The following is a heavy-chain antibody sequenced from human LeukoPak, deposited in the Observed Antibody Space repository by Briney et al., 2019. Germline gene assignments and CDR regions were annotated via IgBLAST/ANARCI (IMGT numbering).Heavy chain of an antibody. CDR3: ARHLGLLWFGDFFDY. CDR1: GGSISSYY. CDR2: IYTSGST. J-gene: IGHJ4*02. Sequence: SETLSLTCTVSGGSISSYYWSWIRQPAGKGLEWIGRIYTSGSTNYNPSLKSRVTISVDTSKNQFSLKLSSVTAADTAVYYCARHLGLLWFGDFFDYWGQGTLVTVSS. V-gene: IGHV4-4*07. D-gene: IGHD3-10*01.